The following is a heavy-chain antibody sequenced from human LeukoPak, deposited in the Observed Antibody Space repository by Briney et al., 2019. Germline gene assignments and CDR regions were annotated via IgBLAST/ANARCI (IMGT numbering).Heavy chain of an antibody. CDR1: GFTFSDYY. CDR3: AKDNCSGGSCYSRYFDY. V-gene: IGHV3-11*01. D-gene: IGHD2-15*01. J-gene: IGHJ4*02. Sequence: GGSLRLSCAASGFTFSDYYMSWIRQAPGKGLEWVSYISSSGSTIYYADSVKGRFTISRDNAKNSPYLQMNSLRAEDTALYYCAKDNCSGGSCYSRYFDYWGQGTLVTVSS. CDR2: ISSSGSTI.